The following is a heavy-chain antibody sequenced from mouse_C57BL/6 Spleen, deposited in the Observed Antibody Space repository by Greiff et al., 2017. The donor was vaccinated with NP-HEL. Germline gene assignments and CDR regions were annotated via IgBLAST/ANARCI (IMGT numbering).Heavy chain of an antibody. D-gene: IGHD1-1*01. V-gene: IGHV14-1*01. CDR3: TTDITTVVGRYVDV. Sequence: EVQLQQSGAELVRPGASVKLSCTASGFNIKDYYMHWVKQRPEQGLEWIGRIDPEDGDTEYAPKFQGKATLTADTSSNTAYLQLSSLTSEDTAVYYCTTDITTVVGRYVDVWGTGTTVTVSS. J-gene: IGHJ1*03. CDR2: IDPEDGDT. CDR1: GFNIKDYY.